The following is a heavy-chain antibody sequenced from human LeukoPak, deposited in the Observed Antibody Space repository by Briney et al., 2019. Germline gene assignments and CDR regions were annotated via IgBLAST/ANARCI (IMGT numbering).Heavy chain of an antibody. D-gene: IGHD4-17*01. CDR1: GYTFTIYG. V-gene: IGHV1-18*01. CDR2: ISTNNGNT. J-gene: IGHJ4*02. CDR3: ARGVTTSFDY. Sequence: ASVTLSFTTFGYTFTIYGISWVRHAPGQGLEWMGWISTNNGNTNYVQNLQCGVTITTDTSTNTAYMELRSLKSDDTAVYYCARGVTTSFDYWGQGTLVTVSS.